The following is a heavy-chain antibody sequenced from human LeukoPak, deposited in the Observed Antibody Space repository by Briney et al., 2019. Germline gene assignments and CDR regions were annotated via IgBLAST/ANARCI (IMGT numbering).Heavy chain of an antibody. CDR2: IYSGGRA. Sequence: PGGSLRLSCGASGYTVSSNYMSWVRQAPGKGLEWLSVIYSGGRAYYADSVKGRFTISRDNSKNTVYLQMNSLRAEDTAVYYCTTVGYWGQGTLVTVSS. D-gene: IGHD2-15*01. V-gene: IGHV3-66*01. CDR3: TTVGY. CDR1: GYTVSSNY. J-gene: IGHJ4*02.